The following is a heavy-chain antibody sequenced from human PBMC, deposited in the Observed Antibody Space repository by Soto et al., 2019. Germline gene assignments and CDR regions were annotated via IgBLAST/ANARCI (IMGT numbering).Heavy chain of an antibody. CDR3: ARMYYYDSSGYFMVYYYGMDV. Sequence: SVKVSCKASGGTFSSYAISWVRQAPGQGLEWMGGIIPIFGTANYAQKFQGRVTITADESTSTAYMELSSLRSEETAVYYCARMYYYDSSGYFMVYYYGMDVWGQGTTVTVYS. V-gene: IGHV1-69*13. J-gene: IGHJ6*02. CDR1: GGTFSSYA. D-gene: IGHD3-22*01. CDR2: IIPIFGTA.